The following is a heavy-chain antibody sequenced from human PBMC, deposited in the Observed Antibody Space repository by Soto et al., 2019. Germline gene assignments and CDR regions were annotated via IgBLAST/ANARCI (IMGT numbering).Heavy chain of an antibody. Sequence: SLRLSCAASVFTFDDYAMHWVRQAPGKGLEWVSGISWNSDSTGYADSVKGRFTISRDNAKNFLFLQMNSLRAEDTALYFCAKDTYIIVGGTHIDFWGRGTLVTVSS. D-gene: IGHD1-26*01. CDR1: VFTFDDYA. V-gene: IGHV3-9*01. J-gene: IGHJ4*02. CDR2: ISWNSDST. CDR3: AKDTYIIVGGTHIDF.